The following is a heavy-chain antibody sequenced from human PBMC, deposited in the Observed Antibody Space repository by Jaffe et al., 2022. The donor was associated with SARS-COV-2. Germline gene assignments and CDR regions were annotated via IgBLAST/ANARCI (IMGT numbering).Heavy chain of an antibody. J-gene: IGHJ4*02. V-gene: IGHV1-2*02. D-gene: IGHD2-2*02. CDR2: INPNSGGT. Sequence: QVQLVQSGAEVKKPGASVKVSCKASGYTFTGYYMHWVRQAPGQGLEWMGWINPNSGGTNYAQKFQGRVTMTRDTSISTAYMELSRLRSDDTAVYYCARDQSCSSTSCYTSGVSDYWGQGTLVTVSS. CDR3: ARDQSCSSTSCYTSGVSDY. CDR1: GYTFTGYY.